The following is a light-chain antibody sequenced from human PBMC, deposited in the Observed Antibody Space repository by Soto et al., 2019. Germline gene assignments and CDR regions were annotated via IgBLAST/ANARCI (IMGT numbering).Light chain of an antibody. J-gene: IGLJ2*01. CDR2: EVT. V-gene: IGLV2-8*01. CDR3: SSYAGSNNPVV. CDR1: SSDVGSYNY. Sequence: QSALTQPPSASGSSGQSVTISCTGTSSDVGSYNYVSWYQQHPGKAPKLMIYEVTKRPSGVPDRFSGSKSGNTASLTVSGPQAEDEADYYCSSYAGSNNPVVFGGGTKLTVL.